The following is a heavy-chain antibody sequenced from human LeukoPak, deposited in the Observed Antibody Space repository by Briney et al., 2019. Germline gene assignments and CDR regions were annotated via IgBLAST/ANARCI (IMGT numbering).Heavy chain of an antibody. CDR3: ARYSGSYSNDY. V-gene: IGHV3-23*01. D-gene: IGHD1-26*01. J-gene: IGHJ4*02. CDR1: GFTFSSYT. CDR2: LSGSGGNT. Sequence: GGSLRLSCEVSGFTFSSYTMSWVRQAPGKGLEWVSSLSGSGGNTYYVDSVKGRFTISRDNSKNSLYLQVNSLRAEDTAVYYCARYSGSYSNDYWGQGTVVTVSS.